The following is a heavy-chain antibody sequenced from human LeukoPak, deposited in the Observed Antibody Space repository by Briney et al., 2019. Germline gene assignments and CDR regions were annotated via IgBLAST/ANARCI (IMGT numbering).Heavy chain of an antibody. V-gene: IGHV3-48*03. J-gene: IGHJ4*02. CDR2: ISSSGSTI. D-gene: IGHD4/OR15-4a*01. CDR3: ARVGAQRGWYFDY. Sequence: PGGSLRLSCAASGFTFSSYEMNWVRRAPGKGLEWVSYISSSGSTIYYADSVKGRFTISRDNAKNSLYLQMNSLRAEDTAVYYCARVGAQRGWYFDYWGQGTLVTVSS. CDR1: GFTFSSYE.